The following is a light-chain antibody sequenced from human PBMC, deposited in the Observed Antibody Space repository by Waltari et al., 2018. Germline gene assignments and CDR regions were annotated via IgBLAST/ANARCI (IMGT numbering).Light chain of an antibody. J-gene: IGKJ1*01. CDR1: QSVSRS. CDR3: QHYVRLPAT. CDR2: GAS. V-gene: IGKV3-20*01. Sequence: IVLTQSPGTLSLSPGERATLSCRASQSVSRSLAWYQQKPGQAPKLLIYGASTRPTGIPDRFTGSRSRTDFSLTISSLDPEDFAIDFGQHYVRLPATFGQGTKVEIK.